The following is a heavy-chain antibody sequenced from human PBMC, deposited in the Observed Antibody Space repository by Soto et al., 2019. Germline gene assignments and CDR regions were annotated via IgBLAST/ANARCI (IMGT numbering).Heavy chain of an antibody. Sequence: SETLSLTCTVSGASMNSYHWSWIRQPAGKGLEWIGHIHSSGSTNYNPSLKSRVTMSVDTSKNQFSLRLMSLTAADTAVYYCARDQGVAAAGITWFDPWGQGSPVTVSS. V-gene: IGHV4-4*07. CDR2: IHSSGST. J-gene: IGHJ5*02. CDR1: GASMNSYH. CDR3: ARDQGVAAAGITWFDP. D-gene: IGHD6-13*01.